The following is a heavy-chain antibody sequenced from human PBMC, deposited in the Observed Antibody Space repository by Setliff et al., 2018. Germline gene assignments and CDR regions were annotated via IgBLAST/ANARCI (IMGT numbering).Heavy chain of an antibody. Sequence: ASVKVSCKASGYTFTSYDINWVRQATGQGLEWMGWMNPNSGNTGYAQKFQGRVTMTRNTSISTAYMELSSLRSEDTAVYYCARECYSSSWYGDYYYYYGMDGWGQGTTVTVSS. CDR2: MNPNSGNT. V-gene: IGHV1-8*02. CDR1: GYTFTSYD. D-gene: IGHD6-13*01. CDR3: ARECYSSSWYGDYYYYYGMDG. J-gene: IGHJ6*02.